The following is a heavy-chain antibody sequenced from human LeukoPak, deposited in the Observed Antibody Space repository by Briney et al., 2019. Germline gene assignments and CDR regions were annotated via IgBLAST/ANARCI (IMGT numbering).Heavy chain of an antibody. CDR3: AKDFTRKYCSGPTCYPDC. J-gene: IGHJ4*02. CDR1: GFTFSSYA. Sequence: PGGSLRLSCAASGFTFSSYAMSWVRQAPGKGLEWVSAISPNSDTAYYADSVQGRFTISRDNSKNTLYLQMNNLRAEDTALYYCAKDFTRKYCSGPTCYPDCWGQGTLVTVSS. D-gene: IGHD2-2*01. V-gene: IGHV3-23*01. CDR2: ISPNSDTA.